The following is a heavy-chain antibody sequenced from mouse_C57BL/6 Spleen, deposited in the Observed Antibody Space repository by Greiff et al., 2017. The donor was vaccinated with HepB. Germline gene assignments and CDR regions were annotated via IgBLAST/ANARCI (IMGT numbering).Heavy chain of an antibody. J-gene: IGHJ1*03. D-gene: IGHD1-1*01. CDR1: GYTFTSYT. CDR3: ASTVVATGYFDV. V-gene: IGHV1-4*01. CDR2: INPSSGYT. Sequence: VHLVESGAELARPGASVKMSCKASGYTFTSYTMHWVKQRPGQGLEWIGYINPSSGYTKYNQKFKDKATLTADKSSSTAYMQLSSLTSEDSAVYYCASTVVATGYFDVWGTGTTVTVSS.